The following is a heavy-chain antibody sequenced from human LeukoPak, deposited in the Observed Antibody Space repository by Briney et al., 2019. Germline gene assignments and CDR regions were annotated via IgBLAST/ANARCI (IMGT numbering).Heavy chain of an antibody. J-gene: IGHJ5*02. V-gene: IGHV4-38-2*02. Sequence: SETLSLTCTVSGYSISSGYYWGWIRQPPGKGLEWIGCIYHSGSTYYNPSLKSRVTISVDTSKNQFSLKLSSVTAADTAVYYCARDQYYDSSCYYLPLVWFDPWGQGTLVTVSS. CDR2: IYHSGST. CDR1: GYSISSGYY. CDR3: ARDQYYDSSCYYLPLVWFDP. D-gene: IGHD3-22*01.